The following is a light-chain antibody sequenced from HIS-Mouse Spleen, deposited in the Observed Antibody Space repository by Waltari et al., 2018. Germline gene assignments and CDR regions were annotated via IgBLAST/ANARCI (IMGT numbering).Light chain of an antibody. V-gene: IGLV2-14*01. CDR1: SSDVGGYNH. CDR2: EVS. J-gene: IGLJ2*01. Sequence: QSALTQPASVSGSPGQSITISCPGTSSDVGGYNHVPWYQQPPGKAPKLMIYEVSNRPSGVSNRFSGSKSGNTASLTISGLQAEDEADYYCSSYTSSSTLVFGGGTKLTVL. CDR3: SSYTSSSTLV.